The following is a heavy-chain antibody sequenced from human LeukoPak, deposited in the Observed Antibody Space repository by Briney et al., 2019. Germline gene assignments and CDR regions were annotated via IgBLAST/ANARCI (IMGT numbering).Heavy chain of an antibody. CDR2: IYSSGIT. CDR1: GGSVSSYY. D-gene: IGHD3-3*01. Sequence: SETLSLTCTVSGGSVSSYYWNWIRRPPGKGLEWIGFIYSSGITNYNPSLKSRVTISMDTSKNQFSLKLTSVTAADTAVYFCARTDWSLEWGFDSWGQGTLVTVSS. J-gene: IGHJ4*02. CDR3: ARTDWSLEWGFDS. V-gene: IGHV4-59*02.